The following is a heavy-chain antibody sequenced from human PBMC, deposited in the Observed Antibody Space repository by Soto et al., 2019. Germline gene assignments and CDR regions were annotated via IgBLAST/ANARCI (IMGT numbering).Heavy chain of an antibody. Sequence: SETLSLTCVVSGGSITSYHWSWIRQFPGKGLEWIAYTAYTGNTSTNPSLRSRLSMSVDTARNQFSMRLTSVTAADTGVYFCAKGFSSGLYVDSWGRGTQVTVSS. CDR2: TAYTGNT. CDR1: GGSITSYH. D-gene: IGHD6-19*01. J-gene: IGHJ5*02. CDR3: AKGFSSGLYVDS. V-gene: IGHV4-59*01.